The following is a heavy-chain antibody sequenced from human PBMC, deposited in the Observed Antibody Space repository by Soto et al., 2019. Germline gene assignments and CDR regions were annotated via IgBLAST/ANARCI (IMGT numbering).Heavy chain of an antibody. D-gene: IGHD3-16*01. V-gene: IGHV1-69*01. CDR3: ARLRRDWGDAFDL. CDR1: GGPFGSSA. CDR2: IIPVFDKA. Sequence: QVQLVQSGADVKKPGSSVKVSCKTSGGPFGSSAISWVRQAPAQGLEWMGEIIPVFDKANYAQNFQGRLTITADEPTGTVFMQLSSLRSEDTAVYFCARLRRDWGDAFDLWGLGTFLTVSS. J-gene: IGHJ3*01.